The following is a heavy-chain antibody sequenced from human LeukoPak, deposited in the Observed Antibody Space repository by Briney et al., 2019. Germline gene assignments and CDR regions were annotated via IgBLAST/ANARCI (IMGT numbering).Heavy chain of an antibody. CDR1: GFTISTNY. J-gene: IGHJ3*02. CDR2: VYNGVNT. CDR3: ATIAAAEVAFDI. D-gene: IGHD6-13*01. V-gene: IGHV3-53*01. Sequence: GGSLRLSCAASGFTISTNYMSWVRQAPGRGLEWVSVVYNGVNTYYADSVKGRFTISRDDSKNTLYLQMNSLRAEDTAVYYCATIAAAEVAFDIWGQGTMVTVSS.